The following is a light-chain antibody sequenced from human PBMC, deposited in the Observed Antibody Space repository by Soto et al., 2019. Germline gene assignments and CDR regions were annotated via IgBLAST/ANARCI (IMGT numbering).Light chain of an antibody. CDR3: NSFTSSSTFV. V-gene: IGLV2-14*01. J-gene: IGLJ1*01. CDR1: SSDVGGYNY. Sequence: QSALTQPASMSGSPGQSITLSCTGTSSDVGGYNYVSWYQQHPGKAPKLMIYEVSNRPSGVSNRFSGSKSGNTASLTISGLQAEDEADYYCNSFTSSSTFVFGTGTKLTVL. CDR2: EVS.